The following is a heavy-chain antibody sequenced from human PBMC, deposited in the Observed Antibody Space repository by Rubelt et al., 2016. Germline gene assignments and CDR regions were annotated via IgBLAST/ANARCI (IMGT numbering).Heavy chain of an antibody. D-gene: IGHD3-22*01. CDR2: INHSGST. J-gene: IGHJ4*02. CDR1: GGSFSGYY. Sequence: QVQLQQWGAGLLKPSETLSLTCAVYGGSFSGYYWSWIRQPPGKGLEWIGEINHSGSTNYNPSLKSRVTISVDTSKNQFSLILSSVTAADTAVYYCARTYYYDSSGPVDYWGQGTLVTVSS. CDR3: ARTYYYDSSGPVDY. V-gene: IGHV4-34*01.